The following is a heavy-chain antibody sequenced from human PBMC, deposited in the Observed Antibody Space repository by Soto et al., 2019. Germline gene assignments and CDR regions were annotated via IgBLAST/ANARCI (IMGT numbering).Heavy chain of an antibody. D-gene: IGHD2-15*01. J-gene: IGHJ5*02. V-gene: IGHV1-69*01. CDR3: AREQGGYCSGGSCYSGGVWFDP. CDR1: GGTFSSYA. Sequence: QVQLVQSGAEVKKPGSSVKVSCKASGGTFSSYAISWVRQAPGQGLEWMGGIIPIFGTANYAQKFQGRVTITADESTSTAYMELSSLRSEDTAVYYCAREQGGYCSGGSCYSGGVWFDPWGQGTLVTVSS. CDR2: IIPIFGTA.